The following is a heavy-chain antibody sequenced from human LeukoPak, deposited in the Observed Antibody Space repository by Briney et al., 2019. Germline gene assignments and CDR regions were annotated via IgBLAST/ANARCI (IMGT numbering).Heavy chain of an antibody. J-gene: IGHJ5*02. CDR2: INHSGST. CDR3: ARGRPPYSSSWYARFSNWFDP. D-gene: IGHD6-13*01. V-gene: IGHV4-34*01. Sequence: SETLSLTCAVYGGSFSGYYWSWIRQPPGKGLEWIGEINHSGSTNYNPSLKSRVTISVDTSKNQFSLKLSSVTAADTAVYYCARGRPPYSSSWYARFSNWFDPWGQGTVVTVSS. CDR1: GGSFSGYY.